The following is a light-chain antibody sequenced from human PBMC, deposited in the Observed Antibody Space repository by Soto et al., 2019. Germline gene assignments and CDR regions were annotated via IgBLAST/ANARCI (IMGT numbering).Light chain of an antibody. CDR1: QSVSIW. CDR2: KAS. J-gene: IGKJ2*02. Sequence: DIQMTQSPSTLSASVEDRVTITCRATQSVSIWLAWYQQRPGKAPKLLIYKASNLESGVPSRFSGSGSGTEFTLTISSLQPDDFATYYCQQYNSYPWTFGQGTNLEI. CDR3: QQYNSYPWT. V-gene: IGKV1-5*03.